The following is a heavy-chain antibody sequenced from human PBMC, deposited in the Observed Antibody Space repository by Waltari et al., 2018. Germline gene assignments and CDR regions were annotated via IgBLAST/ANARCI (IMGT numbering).Heavy chain of an antibody. Sequence: QVQLQESGPGLVKPSETLSLPCAVSGYSISRGYYWGWIRQPPGKGLGWIGSIYHSGSTYYNPSLKSRVTISVDTSKNQFSLKLSSVTAADTAVYYCASQLPGYCSGGSCYDYWGQGTLVTVSS. J-gene: IGHJ4*02. D-gene: IGHD2-15*01. CDR3: ASQLPGYCSGGSCYDY. V-gene: IGHV4-38-2*01. CDR2: IYHSGST. CDR1: GYSISRGYY.